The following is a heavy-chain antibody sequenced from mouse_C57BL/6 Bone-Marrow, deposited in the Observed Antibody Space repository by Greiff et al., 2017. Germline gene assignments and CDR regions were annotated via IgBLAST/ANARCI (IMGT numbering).Heavy chain of an antibody. CDR1: GYTFTSYW. CDR3: AMQDYYGSSPWYFDV. Sequence: QVHVKQPGTELVKPGASVKLSCKASGYTFTSYWMHWVKQRPGQGLEWIGNINPSNGGTNYNEMFKSKATLSVDKSSSTAYMQLSSLTSEDSAVYYCAMQDYYGSSPWYFDVWGTGTTVTVSS. V-gene: IGHV1-53*01. J-gene: IGHJ1*03. CDR2: INPSNGGT. D-gene: IGHD1-1*01.